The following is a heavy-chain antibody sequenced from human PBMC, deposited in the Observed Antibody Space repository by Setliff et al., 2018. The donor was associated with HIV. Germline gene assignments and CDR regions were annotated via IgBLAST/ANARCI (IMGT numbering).Heavy chain of an antibody. Sequence: PGGSLRLSCAASGFTFDDYAMHWVRQAPGKGLEWVSGITWNSGSIAYADSVKGRFTISRDDAKSSLYLQMNSLKAEDTATYFCAKDRGSGYYSPSDYWGQGTLVTVSS. V-gene: IGHV3-9*01. CDR1: GFTFDDYA. CDR2: ITWNSGSI. J-gene: IGHJ4*02. CDR3: AKDRGSGYYSPSDY. D-gene: IGHD3-22*01.